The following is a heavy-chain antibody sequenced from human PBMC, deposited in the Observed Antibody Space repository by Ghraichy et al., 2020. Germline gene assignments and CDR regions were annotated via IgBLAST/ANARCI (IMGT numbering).Heavy chain of an antibody. D-gene: IGHD2/OR15-2a*01. CDR3: FTPSSQIGRHC. J-gene: IGHJ4*02. CDR2: IRTKGEGGTT. V-gene: IGHV3-15*01. CDR1: GFTFSGVW. Sequence: GGSLRLSCETSGFTFSGVWMTWVRQAPGKGLEWVGRIRTKGEGGTTDYAAPVKGRFTISRDDSKNTLYLQMNSLKTEDTAVYYCFTPSSQIGRHCWGQGTLVTVSS.